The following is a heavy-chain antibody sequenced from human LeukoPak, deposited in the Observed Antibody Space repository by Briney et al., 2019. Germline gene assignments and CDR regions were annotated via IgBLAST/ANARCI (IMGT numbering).Heavy chain of an antibody. J-gene: IGHJ4*02. CDR3: AKGSDYYGSVTSKKTD. V-gene: IGHV3-23*01. Sequence: GGSLRLSCSVSGFTFSNYAMHWVRQAPGKGLEWVSLISGGSGNIYYVDSVTGRFTISRDNSKNTLYVQMTSLRAEDTAIYYCAKGSDYYGSVTSKKTDWGQGTLVTVSS. CDR1: GFTFSNYA. D-gene: IGHD3-10*01. CDR2: ISGGSGNI.